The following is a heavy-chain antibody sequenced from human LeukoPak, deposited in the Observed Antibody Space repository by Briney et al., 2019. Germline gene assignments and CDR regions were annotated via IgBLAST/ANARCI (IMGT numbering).Heavy chain of an antibody. Sequence: SETLSLTCTVSGGSISSSSYYWAWIRQPPGKGLEWIGSIFYSGITYYNPSLKSRVTISVDTSKNQFSLKLSSVTAADTAVYYCVREVSTIAAAGRLFSHWFDPWGQGTLVTVSS. CDR3: VREVSTIAAAGRLFSHWFDP. CDR2: IFYSGIT. D-gene: IGHD6-13*01. CDR1: GGSISSSSYY. V-gene: IGHV4-39*07. J-gene: IGHJ5*02.